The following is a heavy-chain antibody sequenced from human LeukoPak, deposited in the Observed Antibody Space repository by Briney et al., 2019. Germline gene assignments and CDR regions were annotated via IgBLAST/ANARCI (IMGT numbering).Heavy chain of an antibody. CDR2: ISSSGSTI. J-gene: IGHJ4*02. Sequence: GGSLSLSCAASGFTFSDYYMSWIRPAPGKGLEWVSYISSSGSTIYYADSVKGRFTISRDNAKNSLYLQMNSLRAEDTAVYYCARRGDYNWNYVDYWGQGTLVTVSS. V-gene: IGHV3-11*01. CDR1: GFTFSDYY. CDR3: ARRGDYNWNYVDY. D-gene: IGHD1-20*01.